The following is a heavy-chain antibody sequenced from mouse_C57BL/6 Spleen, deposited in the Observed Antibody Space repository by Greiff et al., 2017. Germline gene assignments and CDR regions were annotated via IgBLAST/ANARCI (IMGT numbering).Heavy chain of an antibody. CDR3: TRKVLITTVGYFDY. V-gene: IGHV1-15*01. CDR2: IDPETGGT. Sequence: VKLMESGAELVRPGASVTLSCKASGYTFTDYEMHWVKQTPVHGLEWIGAIDPETGGTAYNQKFKGKAILTADKSSSTAYMELRSLTSEDSAVYYCTRKVLITTVGYFDYWGQGTTLTVSS. J-gene: IGHJ2*01. CDR1: GYTFTDYE. D-gene: IGHD1-1*01.